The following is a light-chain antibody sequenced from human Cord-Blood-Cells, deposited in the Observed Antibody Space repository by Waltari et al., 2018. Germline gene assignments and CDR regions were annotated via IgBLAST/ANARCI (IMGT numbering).Light chain of an antibody. CDR1: SSDVGGYNY. V-gene: IGLV2-8*01. Sequence: HSALPQPPSTSGSPGQSVPISCTGTSSDVGGYNYFSWYQQPPGNPPKLMIYDVSKRPSGVPARFSGSQSGSKASLTVSGPQAEDEAEYYCRSYAGSTNVVFGGGTKLTVL. J-gene: IGLJ2*01. CDR3: RSYAGSTNVV. CDR2: DVS.